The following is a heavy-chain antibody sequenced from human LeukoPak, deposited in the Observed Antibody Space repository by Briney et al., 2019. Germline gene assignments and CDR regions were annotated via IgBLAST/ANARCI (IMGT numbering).Heavy chain of an antibody. CDR3: ATSSGYSYGYEIDY. Sequence: PGGSLRLSCTVSGFTLSSYEMTWFRQAPGKGLEWVSSIGYGGADSHYADSVKGRFTISRDNSKNTLYLQMNSLRAEDTAVYYCATSSGYSYGYEIDYWGQGTLVTVSS. CDR1: GFTLSSYE. V-gene: IGHV3-23*01. CDR2: IGYGGADS. J-gene: IGHJ4*02. D-gene: IGHD5-18*01.